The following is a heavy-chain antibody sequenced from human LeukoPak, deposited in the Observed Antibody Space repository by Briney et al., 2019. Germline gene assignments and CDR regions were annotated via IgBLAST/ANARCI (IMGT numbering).Heavy chain of an antibody. CDR1: GFTVNNNY. V-gene: IGHV3-53*01. CDR3: ARTTVTPGSYDAFDI. Sequence: PGGSLRLSCAASGFTVNNNYMSWVRQVSGKGLEWVSIIYGDGSTYYADSLKGRFTISRDNSKNTLYLQMNSLRAEDAAVYYCARTTVTPGSYDAFDIWGQGTMVTVSS. CDR2: IYGDGST. D-gene: IGHD4-17*01. J-gene: IGHJ3*02.